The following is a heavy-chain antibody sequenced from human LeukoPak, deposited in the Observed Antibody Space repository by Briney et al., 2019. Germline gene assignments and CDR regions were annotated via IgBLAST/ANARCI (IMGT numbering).Heavy chain of an antibody. Sequence: PGGSLRLSCAASAFTFSSYSMNWVRQAPGKGLEWVSSISSSSSYIYYADSVKGRFTISRDNAKNSLYLQMNSLRAEDTALYYCARVTLYSSSSAGWFDPWGQGTLVTVSS. D-gene: IGHD6-6*01. V-gene: IGHV3-21*01. J-gene: IGHJ5*02. CDR2: ISSSSSYI. CDR3: ARVTLYSSSSAGWFDP. CDR1: AFTFSSYS.